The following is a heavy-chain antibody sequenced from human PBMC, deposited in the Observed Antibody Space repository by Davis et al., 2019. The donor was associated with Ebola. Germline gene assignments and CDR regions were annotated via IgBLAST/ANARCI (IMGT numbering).Heavy chain of an antibody. Sequence: GESLKISCAASGFTSGFTFNHFALSWVRQAPGKGLEWVSSISGSGGSTSYADSVKGRFTISRDNSRNTVYLQMNSLRAEDTAVYYCAKVGSSWYLFDYWGQGTLVTVSS. J-gene: IGHJ4*02. CDR1: GFTSGFTFNHFA. D-gene: IGHD6-13*01. V-gene: IGHV3-23*01. CDR2: ISGSGGST. CDR3: AKVGSSWYLFDY.